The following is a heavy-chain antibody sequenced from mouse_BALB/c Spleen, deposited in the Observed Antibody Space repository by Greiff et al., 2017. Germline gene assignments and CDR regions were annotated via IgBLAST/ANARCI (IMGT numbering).Heavy chain of an antibody. J-gene: IGHJ3*01. CDR3: ARDIDRYDGLAY. Sequence: QVHVKQSGPGLVAPSQSLSITCTVSGFSLTSYGVHWVRQPPGKGLEWLGVIWAGGSTNYNSALMSRLSISKDNSKSQVFLKMNSLQTDDTAMYYCARDIDRYDGLAYWGQGTLVTVSA. V-gene: IGHV2-9*02. D-gene: IGHD2-14*01. CDR2: IWAGGST. CDR1: GFSLTSYG.